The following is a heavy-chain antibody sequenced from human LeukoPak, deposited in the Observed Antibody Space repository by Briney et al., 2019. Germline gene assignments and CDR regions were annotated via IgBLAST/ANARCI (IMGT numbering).Heavy chain of an antibody. CDR2: FDPEDGEA. J-gene: IGHJ3*02. Sequence: GASVKVSCKVSGYTLTELSMHWVRQAPGKGLERMGGFDPEDGEAIYAQKFQGRVTMTEDTSTDTAYMELSSLRSEDTAVYYCATGLELGSGASDAFDIWGQGTMVTVSS. CDR1: GYTLTELS. CDR3: ATGLELGSGASDAFDI. V-gene: IGHV1-24*01. D-gene: IGHD3-10*02.